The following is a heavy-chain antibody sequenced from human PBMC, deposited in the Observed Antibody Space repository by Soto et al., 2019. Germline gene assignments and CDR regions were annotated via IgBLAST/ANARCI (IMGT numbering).Heavy chain of an antibody. D-gene: IGHD3-22*01. CDR1: GYRFSNFG. CDR2: ISVWNGDT. J-gene: IGHJ4*02. Sequence: QVQLVQSGAEVKKPGASVRVSCKASGYRFSNFGISWVRQAPVQGLEWMGWISVWNGDTQSAQNLQGRVSMTTDTSTSTAYMELRSLKADDRAIYWCARDRAPYYDNTGYYHFDYWGQGTLVTVSS. V-gene: IGHV1-18*01. CDR3: ARDRAPYYDNTGYYHFDY.